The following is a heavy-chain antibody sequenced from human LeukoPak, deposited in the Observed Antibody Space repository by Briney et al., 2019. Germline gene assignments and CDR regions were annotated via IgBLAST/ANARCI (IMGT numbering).Heavy chain of an antibody. V-gene: IGHV6-1*01. Sequence: SQTLSLTCAISGDSVSSNSAAWNWIRQSPSRGLEWLGRTYYRSKWYNDYAVSVKSRITINPDTSKNQFSLKLTSVTAADTAVYYCARSPYLRTYGYGPWELPVSYFDYWGQGTLVTVSS. CDR2: TYYRSKWYN. CDR3: ARSPYLRTYGYGPWELPVSYFDY. J-gene: IGHJ4*02. D-gene: IGHD1-26*01. CDR1: GDSVSSNSAA.